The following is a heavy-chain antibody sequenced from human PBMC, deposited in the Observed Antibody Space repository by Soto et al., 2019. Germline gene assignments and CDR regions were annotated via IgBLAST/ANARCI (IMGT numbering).Heavy chain of an antibody. D-gene: IGHD2-2*01. Sequence: GGSLRLSCEASGFTFSNYAMSWVRQAPGQGLEWVSAISGSGDTTYYAGSVKGRFTISRDNSKNTLYLQMNSLRGEDTAVYYCAKDDNRCSSTNCYFHYWGPGTLVTVSS. CDR2: ISGSGDTT. CDR3: AKDDNRCSSTNCYFHY. CDR1: GFTFSNYA. J-gene: IGHJ1*01. V-gene: IGHV3-23*01.